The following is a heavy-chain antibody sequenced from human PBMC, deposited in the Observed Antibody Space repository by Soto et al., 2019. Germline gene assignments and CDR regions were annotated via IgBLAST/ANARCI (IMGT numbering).Heavy chain of an antibody. J-gene: IGHJ4*02. CDR2: IYYSGST. CDR3: ARQSRSSGWSRKFDY. Sequence: SETLSLTCTVSGGSISSSSYYWGWIRQPPGKGLEWIGSIYYSGSTYYNPSLKSRVTISVDTSKNQFSLKLSSVTAADTAVYYCARQSRSSGWSRKFDYWGQGTLVTVSS. CDR1: GGSISSSSYY. V-gene: IGHV4-39*01. D-gene: IGHD6-19*01.